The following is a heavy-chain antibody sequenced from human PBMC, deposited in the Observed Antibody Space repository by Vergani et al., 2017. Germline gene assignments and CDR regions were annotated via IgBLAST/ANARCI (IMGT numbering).Heavy chain of an antibody. V-gene: IGHV3-21*01. CDR3: ARARWWDDILTGYYPADAFDI. D-gene: IGHD3-9*01. CDR2: ISSSSSYI. CDR1: GFTFSSYS. Sequence: EVQLVESGGGLVKPGGSLRLSCAASGFTFSSYSMNWVRQAPGKGLEWVSSISSSSSYIYYADSVKGRFTISRANAKNSLYLQMNSLRAEDTAVYYCARARWWDDILTGYYPADAFDIWGQGTMVTVSS. J-gene: IGHJ3*02.